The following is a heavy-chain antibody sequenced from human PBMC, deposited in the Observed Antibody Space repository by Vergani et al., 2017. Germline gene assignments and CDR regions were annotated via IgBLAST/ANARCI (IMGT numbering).Heavy chain of an antibody. D-gene: IGHD3-10*01. J-gene: IGHJ3*01. CDR3: ASGGHGSENGGALQL. Sequence: EVQLVQSGAEVKKAGESLKISCQAFGYIFSNFWIGWVRQRPGRGLEWMGIIYPGDSEVKSNPTFRGQVIFSVDTSVNTAYLQWRSLQASDTATYFCASGGHGSENGGALQLWGQGTNITVSS. CDR1: GYIFSNFW. CDR2: IYPGDSEV. V-gene: IGHV5-51*01.